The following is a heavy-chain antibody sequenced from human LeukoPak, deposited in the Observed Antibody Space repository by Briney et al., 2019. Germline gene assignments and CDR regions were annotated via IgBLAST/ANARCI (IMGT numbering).Heavy chain of an antibody. CDR2: IYYSGST. CDR1: GGSLSSSTHY. J-gene: IGHJ5*02. V-gene: IGHV4-39*01. Sequence: SETLSLTCKVSGGSLSSSTHYWVWIRQPPGKGLEWIGSIYYSGSTYYNPSLKSRVTISLDTSKNHFSLMLTSVTAADTAVYYCARQYSNNWYDDRGWFDPWGQGTLVTVSS. D-gene: IGHD6-13*01. CDR3: ARQYSNNWYDDRGWFDP.